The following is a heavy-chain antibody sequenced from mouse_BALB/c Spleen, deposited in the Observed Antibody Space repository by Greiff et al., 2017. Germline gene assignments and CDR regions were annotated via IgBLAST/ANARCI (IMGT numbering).Heavy chain of an antibody. CDR2: IWSGGST. Sequence: VQLVESGPGLVQPSQSLSITCTVSGFSLTSYGVHWVRQSPGKGLEWLGVIWSGGSTDYNAAFISRLSISKDNSKSQVFFKMNSLQADDTAIYYCASKPGYGSSYNYATDYWGQGTSVTVSS. CDR1: GFSLTSYG. CDR3: ASKPGYGSSYNYATDY. D-gene: IGHD1-1*01. V-gene: IGHV2-4-1*01. J-gene: IGHJ4*01.